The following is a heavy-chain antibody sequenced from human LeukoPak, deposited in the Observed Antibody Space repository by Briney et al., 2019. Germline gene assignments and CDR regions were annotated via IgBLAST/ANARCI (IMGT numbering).Heavy chain of an antibody. CDR2: IYSGGST. V-gene: IGHV3-66*01. CDR1: GFTVSSNY. CDR3: ARDPHRGATDY. D-gene: IGHD1-26*01. J-gene: IGHJ4*02. Sequence: PGGSLRLSCAASGFTVSSNYMSWVRQAPGKGLEWVSVIYSGGSTYYADSVKGRFTISRDNSKNTLYLQMNSLRAEDTAVYYCARDPHRGATDYWGQGTLVTVSS.